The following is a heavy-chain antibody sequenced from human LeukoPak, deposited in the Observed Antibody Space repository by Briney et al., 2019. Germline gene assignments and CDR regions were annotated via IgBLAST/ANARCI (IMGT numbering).Heavy chain of an antibody. D-gene: IGHD6-13*01. CDR3: ARDGDSSWYLVNFDY. CDR2: ISSSGSTI. J-gene: IGHJ4*02. Sequence: PGGSLRLSCAASGFTFSSYEMNWVRQAPGKGLEWVSYISSSGSTIYYADSVKGRFTISRDNAKNSLYLQMNSLRAEDTAVYYCARDGDSSWYLVNFDYWGQGTLVTVSS. CDR1: GFTFSSYE. V-gene: IGHV3-48*03.